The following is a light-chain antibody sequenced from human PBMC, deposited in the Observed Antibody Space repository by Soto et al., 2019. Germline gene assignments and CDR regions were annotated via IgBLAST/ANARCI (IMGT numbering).Light chain of an antibody. Sequence: DIQMTQSPSSLSASVGDRVTITCQASQDISNYLNWYQQKPGKAPKLLIYDASNLETGVPSRFSGSGSGRDFTFTISSLQPEDIATYYCQQYDNLLRGTFGQGTKLEIK. J-gene: IGKJ2*01. CDR3: QQYDNLLRGT. CDR2: DAS. V-gene: IGKV1-33*01. CDR1: QDISNY.